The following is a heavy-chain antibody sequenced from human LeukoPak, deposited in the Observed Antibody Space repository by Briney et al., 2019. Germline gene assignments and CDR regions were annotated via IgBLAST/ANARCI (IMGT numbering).Heavy chain of an antibody. V-gene: IGHV3-23*01. J-gene: IGHJ4*02. CDR2: ISGSGGST. CDR3: VKRPGSSSSGTFEY. CDR1: GFTFSSYA. Sequence: GGSLRLSCAASGFTFSSYAMSWVRQAPGKGLEWVSAISGSGGSTYYADSVKGRFTISRDNSKNTLFLQMNSLKDEDTAVYYCVKRPGSSSSGTFEYWGQGTLVTASS. D-gene: IGHD6-6*01.